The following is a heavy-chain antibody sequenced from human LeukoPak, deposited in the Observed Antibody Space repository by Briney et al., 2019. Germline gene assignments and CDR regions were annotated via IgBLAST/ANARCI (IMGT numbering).Heavy chain of an antibody. CDR3: ARAVAGTSRMGDY. Sequence: ASVTVSCKASGYTFTSYGISWVGQAPGQGLEGMGWISAYNGKTNYAQKLQGRVTITTDTSTRTAYMELRSLRSDDTAVYYCARAVAGTSRMGDYWGQGTLVTVSS. D-gene: IGHD6-19*01. CDR2: ISAYNGKT. CDR1: GYTFTSYG. V-gene: IGHV1-18*01. J-gene: IGHJ4*02.